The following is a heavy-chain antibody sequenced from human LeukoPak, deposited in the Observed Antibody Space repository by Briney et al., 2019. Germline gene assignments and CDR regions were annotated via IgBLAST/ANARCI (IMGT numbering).Heavy chain of an antibody. V-gene: IGHV3-7*01. J-gene: IGHJ4*02. Sequence: GSLRLSCAASGFTFSSYWMSWVRHAPGKGLEWVANIKQDGSEKYYVDSVKGRFTISRDNAKNSLYLQMNSLRAEDTAVYYCARDQTEWLRLPGYLGYWGQGTLVTVSS. CDR2: IKQDGSEK. CDR3: ARDQTEWLRLPGYLGY. CDR1: GFTFSSYW. D-gene: IGHD5-12*01.